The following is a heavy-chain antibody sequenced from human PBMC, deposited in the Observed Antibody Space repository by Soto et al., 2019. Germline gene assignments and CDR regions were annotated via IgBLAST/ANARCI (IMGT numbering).Heavy chain of an antibody. CDR2: VKSKNDGGTT. J-gene: IGHJ4*02. CDR1: GFTFSNAW. Sequence: GGSLRLSCAASGFTFSNAWINWVRQAPGKGLEWVGRVKSKNDGGTTDFAAPVKGRFAISRDDSKNMVYLEMNSLKTEDTGVYYCTKDSYITIKTVRFDYGGQGTLVTVSS. CDR3: TKDSYITIKTVRFDY. V-gene: IGHV3-15*07. D-gene: IGHD3-10*01.